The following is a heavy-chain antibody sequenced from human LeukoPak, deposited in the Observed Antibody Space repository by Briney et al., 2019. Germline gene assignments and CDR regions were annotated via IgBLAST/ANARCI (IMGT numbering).Heavy chain of an antibody. D-gene: IGHD3-3*01. V-gene: IGHV4-4*07. CDR1: GGSISGYY. J-gene: IGHJ4*02. Sequence: SETLSLTCTVSGGSISGYYWHWIRQPAGKGLEWIGRVHMSETSTYNPSLKSRVTMSVDTSKNHFSLNLSSVTAADTAVYYCARGYRISEIRFFEWLLDYWGQGSLVTVSS. CDR2: VHMSETS. CDR3: ARGYRISEIRFFEWLLDY.